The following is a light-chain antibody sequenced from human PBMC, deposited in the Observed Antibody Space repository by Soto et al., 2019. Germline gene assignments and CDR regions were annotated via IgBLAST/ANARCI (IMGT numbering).Light chain of an antibody. Sequence: DIQMTQSPSSVSASVGDRITITCRASLGVSTSLAWYQQEPGKAPKLLIYSVSNLQSGVPSRFRGSGSGTDFTLTISSLQPEDSAIYYCQQAKNFPWTFGQGTKVEIK. CDR3: QQAKNFPWT. J-gene: IGKJ1*01. CDR1: LGVSTS. V-gene: IGKV1-12*01. CDR2: SVS.